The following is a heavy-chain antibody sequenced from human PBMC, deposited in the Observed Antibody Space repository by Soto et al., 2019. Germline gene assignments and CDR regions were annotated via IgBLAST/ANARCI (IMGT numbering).Heavy chain of an antibody. CDR1: GYRFSTYW. D-gene: IGHD4-17*01. CDR2: IFPDDSET. V-gene: IGHV5-51*01. J-gene: IGHJ4*02. Sequence: PGESLKISCKGIGYRFSTYWIAWVRQMPGKGLEWMGTIFPDDSETRYSPTFQGQVTISADKSISTAYLQWSSLKASDTAMYYCARQLTVTEMGGGDYWGQGTLVTVSS. CDR3: ARQLTVTEMGGGDY.